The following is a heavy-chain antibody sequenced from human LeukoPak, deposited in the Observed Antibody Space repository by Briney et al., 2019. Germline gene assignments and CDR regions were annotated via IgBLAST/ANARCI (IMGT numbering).Heavy chain of an antibody. D-gene: IGHD6-13*01. CDR2: ISYDGSNK. J-gene: IGHJ4*02. V-gene: IGHV3-30*04. Sequence: GGSLRLSCAASGFTFSSYAMHWVRQAPGKGLEWEAVISYDGSNKYYADSVKGRFTISRDNSKNTLYLQMNSLRAEDTAVYYCARDHSYLGVAAVGRFDYWGQGTLVTVSS. CDR3: ARDHSYLGVAAVGRFDY. CDR1: GFTFSSYA.